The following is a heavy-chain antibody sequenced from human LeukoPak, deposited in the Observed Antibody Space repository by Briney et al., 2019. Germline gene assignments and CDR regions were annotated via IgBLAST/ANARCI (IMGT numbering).Heavy chain of an antibody. J-gene: IGHJ4*02. CDR2: INHSGST. CDR3: ARGPRRFRFGGNNRTPFDY. CDR1: GGSFSGYY. V-gene: IGHV4-34*01. D-gene: IGHD3-10*01. Sequence: SETLSLTCAVYGGSFSGYYWSWIRQPPGKGLERIGEINHSGSTNYNPSLKSRVTISVDASKNQFSLKLSSVTAADTAVYYCARGPRRFRFGGNNRTPFDYWGQGTLVTVSS.